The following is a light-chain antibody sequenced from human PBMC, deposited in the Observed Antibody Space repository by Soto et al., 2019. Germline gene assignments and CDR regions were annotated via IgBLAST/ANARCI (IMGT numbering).Light chain of an antibody. CDR2: EVT. V-gene: IGLV2-14*01. Sequence: QSALTQPASVSGSPGQSIAISCTGTFSDVGGYDYVSWYQQHPDKAPKLMIYEVTKRPSGVSNRFSGSKFGNTASLTISGLQPEDEADYYCSSHTSGSTRVFGSGTKVTVL. J-gene: IGLJ1*01. CDR1: FSDVGGYDY. CDR3: SSHTSGSTRV.